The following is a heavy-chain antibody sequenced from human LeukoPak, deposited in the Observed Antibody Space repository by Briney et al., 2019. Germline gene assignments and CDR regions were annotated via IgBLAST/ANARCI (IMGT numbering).Heavy chain of an antibody. CDR1: GGTFSSYA. CDR2: IIPIFGTA. J-gene: IGHJ3*02. V-gene: IGHV1-69*05. Sequence: SVKVSCKASGGTFSSYAISWVRQAPGQGLEWMGRIIPIFGTANYAQKFQGRVTITTDESTSTTYMELSSLRSEDTAVYYCARGGGGSSDAFDIWGQGTMVTVSS. CDR3: ARGGGGSSDAFDI. D-gene: IGHD1-26*01.